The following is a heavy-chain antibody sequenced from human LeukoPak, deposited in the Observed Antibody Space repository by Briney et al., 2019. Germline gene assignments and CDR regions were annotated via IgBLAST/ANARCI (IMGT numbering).Heavy chain of an antibody. D-gene: IGHD6-13*01. CDR3: ARASQQAAAGVIWFDP. CDR2: IIPIFGTA. V-gene: IGHV1-69*01. CDR1: GGTFSSYA. Sequence: SVKVSCKASGGTFSSYAISWVRQAPGQGLEWMGGIIPIFGTANYAQKFQGRVTITADESTSTAYMELSSLRSEDTAVYCCARASQQAAAGVIWFDPWGQGTLVTVSS. J-gene: IGHJ5*02.